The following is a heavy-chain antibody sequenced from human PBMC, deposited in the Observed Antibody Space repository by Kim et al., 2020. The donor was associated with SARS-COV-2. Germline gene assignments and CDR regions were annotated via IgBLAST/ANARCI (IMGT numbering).Heavy chain of an antibody. CDR3: ARGGKNWNGWFDP. Sequence: SETLSLTCTVSGGSISSGGYYWSWIRQHPGKGLEWIGYIYYSGSTYYNPSLKSRVTISVDTSKNQFSLKLSSVTAADTAVYYCARGGKNWNGWFDPWGQGTLVTVSS. J-gene: IGHJ5*02. CDR2: IYYSGST. V-gene: IGHV4-31*03. D-gene: IGHD1-1*01. CDR1: GGSISSGGYY.